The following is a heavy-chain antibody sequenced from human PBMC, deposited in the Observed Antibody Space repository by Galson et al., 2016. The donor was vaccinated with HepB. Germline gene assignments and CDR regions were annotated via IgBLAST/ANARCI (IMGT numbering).Heavy chain of an antibody. CDR2: LSGLSDSK. J-gene: IGHJ4*02. CDR1: GFTFSSYA. V-gene: IGHV3-23*01. D-gene: IGHD3-3*02. Sequence: SLRLSCAASGFTFSSYAMGWVRQAPGKGLEWVSALSGLSDSKDYADSVKGRFTVSRDNAKDTLYLQMNSLRAEDTAVYFCAKDAHYGSGFPTWGYFENWGRGTLVTVSS. CDR3: AKDAHYGSGFPTWGYFEN.